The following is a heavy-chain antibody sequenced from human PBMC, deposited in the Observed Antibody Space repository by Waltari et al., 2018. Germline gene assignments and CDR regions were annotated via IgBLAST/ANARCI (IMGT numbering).Heavy chain of an antibody. D-gene: IGHD3-22*01. J-gene: IGHJ4*02. CDR1: GSPFTDYY. V-gene: IGHV1-69-2*01. CDR3: ASLGYDSSGYYHIYFDY. Sequence: VPLVQSGAEVKKPGATVKISCKASGSPFTDYYMHWVHQAPVQGLEWMGRVDPEDGETIYAEKFQGRVTITADTSTDTAYMELSSLRSEDTAVYYCASLGYDSSGYYHIYFDYWGQGTLVTVSS. CDR2: VDPEDGET.